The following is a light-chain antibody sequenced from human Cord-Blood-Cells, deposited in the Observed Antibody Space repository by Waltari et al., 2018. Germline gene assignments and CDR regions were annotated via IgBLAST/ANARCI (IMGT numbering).Light chain of an antibody. J-gene: IGLJ1*01. CDR3: SSYTSSSTDV. Sequence: QSALTQPASVSGPPGQSITISCTGTTRDVAGHTSVSWYQQHPGKAPQLMISDVSNRPAGVSNRFSGSKSSTTAPLTISGLQAEDEADYYCSSYTSSSTDVFGTGTKVTVL. CDR2: DVS. CDR1: TRDVAGHTS. V-gene: IGLV2-14*03.